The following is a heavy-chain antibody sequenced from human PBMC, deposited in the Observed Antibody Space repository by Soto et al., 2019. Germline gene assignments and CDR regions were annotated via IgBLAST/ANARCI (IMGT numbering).Heavy chain of an antibody. CDR2: INHSGST. J-gene: IGHJ6*02. D-gene: IGHD3-3*01. V-gene: IGHV4-34*01. CDR3: ARGVLRFLEWLPYYGMDV. CDR1: GGSFSGYY. Sequence: SETLSLTCAVYGGSFSGYYWSWTRQPPGKGLEWIGEINHSGSTNYNPSLKSRVTISVDTSKNQFSLKLSSVTAADTAVYYCARGVLRFLEWLPYYGMDVWGQGNPGHR.